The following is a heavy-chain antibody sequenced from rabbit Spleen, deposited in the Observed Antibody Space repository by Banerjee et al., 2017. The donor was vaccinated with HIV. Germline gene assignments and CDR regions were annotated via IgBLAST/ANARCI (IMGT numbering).Heavy chain of an antibody. J-gene: IGHJ4*01. CDR1: GLDLSSRYW. V-gene: IGHV1S40*01. D-gene: IGHD1-1*01. CDR2: IDVAKSGDT. Sequence: QALEESGGDLVKPGASLTLTCKASGLDLSSRYWICWVRQAPGKGLEWIACIDVAKSGDTYYTNWAKGRFTISKTSSTTVALQVPSLTAADTATYFCARSNTYSGGVAGGYYANYFELWGPGTLVTVS. CDR3: ARSNTYSGGVAGGYYANYFEL.